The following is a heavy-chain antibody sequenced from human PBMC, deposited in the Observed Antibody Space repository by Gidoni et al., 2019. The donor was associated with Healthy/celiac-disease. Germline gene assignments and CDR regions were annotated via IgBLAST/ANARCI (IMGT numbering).Heavy chain of an antibody. J-gene: IGHJ4*02. CDR1: GFTFSNAW. CDR3: TTDPAGWELLPPRPFDY. Sequence: EVQLVESGGGLVKPGGSLRLSCAASGFTFSNAWMSWVRQAPGKGLEWVGSSKSKTDGGTTDYAAPVKGRLNISRDDSKNTLYMKMNSLKTEDTAVYYCTTDPAGWELLPPRPFDYWGQGTLVTVSS. D-gene: IGHD1-26*01. V-gene: IGHV3-15*01. CDR2: SKSKTDGGTT.